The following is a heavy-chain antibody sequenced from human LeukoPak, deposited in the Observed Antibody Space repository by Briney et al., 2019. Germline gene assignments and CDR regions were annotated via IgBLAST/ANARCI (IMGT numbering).Heavy chain of an antibody. Sequence: ASVKVSCKASGYTFTDYYMHWVRQAPGQGFEWMGWINPSDGDTNYAQKFQGRVTMTRDTSISTAHMEVSRLRSDDTAVYYCARVNFLYCSSSTCLFDYWGQGTLVTVSS. V-gene: IGHV1-2*02. CDR1: GYTFTDYY. D-gene: IGHD2-2*01. J-gene: IGHJ4*02. CDR3: ARVNFLYCSSSTCLFDY. CDR2: INPSDGDT.